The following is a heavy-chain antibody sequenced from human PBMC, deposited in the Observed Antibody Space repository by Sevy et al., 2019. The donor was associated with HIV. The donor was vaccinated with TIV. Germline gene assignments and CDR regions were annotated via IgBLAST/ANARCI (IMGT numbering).Heavy chain of an antibody. D-gene: IGHD3-16*01. CDR1: GFTFSDFY. CDR2: ISDSGHIK. V-gene: IGHV3-11*01. J-gene: IGHJ4*02. Sequence: GGSLRLSCAASGFTFSDFYMSWIRQAPGKGLEWVSYISDSGHIKHYEDSVKGRFLISRDNAHNTVHLQMNSLTAEDTADYYCVRGGGRIHDFDHWGRGTLVTVSS. CDR3: VRGGGRIHDFDH.